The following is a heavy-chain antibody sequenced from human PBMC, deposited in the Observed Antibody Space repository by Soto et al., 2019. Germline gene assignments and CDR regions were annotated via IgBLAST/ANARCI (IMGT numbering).Heavy chain of an antibody. CDR2: ISHDGSDK. J-gene: IGHJ4*02. CDR3: ARDTIAYCGGDCSSDY. V-gene: IGHV3-30*03. CDR1: GFPFGDFG. D-gene: IGHD2-21*02. Sequence: LRLSCAASGFPFGDFGMHWLRQAPGKGLEWVAVISHDGSDKFYADSVKARFTISRDNSKNTLHLQIDSLRSEDTAVYYCARDTIAYCGGDCSSDYWGQGTLVTVSS.